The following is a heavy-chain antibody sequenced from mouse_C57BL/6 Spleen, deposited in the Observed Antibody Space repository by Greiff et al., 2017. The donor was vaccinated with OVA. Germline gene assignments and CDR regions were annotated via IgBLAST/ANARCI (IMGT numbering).Heavy chain of an antibody. Sequence: QVQLQQPGAELVKPGASVKLSCKASGYTFTSYWMHWVKQRPGQGLEWIGMIHPNSGSTNYNEKFKSKATLTVDKSSSTAYMQLSSLTSEDSAVYYCERSDYGNYEGFAYWGQGTLVTVSA. CDR1: GYTFTSYW. V-gene: IGHV1-64*01. J-gene: IGHJ3*01. CDR3: ERSDYGNYEGFAY. D-gene: IGHD2-1*01. CDR2: IHPNSGST.